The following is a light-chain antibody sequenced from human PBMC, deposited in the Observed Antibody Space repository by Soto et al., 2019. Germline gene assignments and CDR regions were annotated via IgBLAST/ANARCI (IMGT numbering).Light chain of an antibody. Sequence: NFMLSQTHFVSESPGKAVTISCTGTGGSIARNYVQWYQQRPGSAPSTVIYEDNQRPSGVPDRFSGSIDSSSNSASLTISGLKTEDEADYYCQSFHTDTQQVVFGGGTKLTVL. CDR3: QSFHTDTQQVV. CDR1: GGSIARNY. J-gene: IGLJ2*01. CDR2: EDN. V-gene: IGLV6-57*02.